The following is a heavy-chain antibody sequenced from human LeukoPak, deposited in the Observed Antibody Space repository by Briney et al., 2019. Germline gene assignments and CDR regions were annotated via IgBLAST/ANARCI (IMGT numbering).Heavy chain of an antibody. CDR2: IRSKANSYAT. Sequence: GGSLRLSCAAPGFTFSGSAMHWVRQASGKGLEWVGRIRSKANSYATAYAASVKGRFTISRDDSKNTAYLQMDSLKTEDTAVYYCTSHMITFGGVIAANDHWGQGTLVTVSS. V-gene: IGHV3-73*01. D-gene: IGHD3-16*02. CDR3: TSHMITFGGVIAANDH. CDR1: GFTFSGSA. J-gene: IGHJ5*02.